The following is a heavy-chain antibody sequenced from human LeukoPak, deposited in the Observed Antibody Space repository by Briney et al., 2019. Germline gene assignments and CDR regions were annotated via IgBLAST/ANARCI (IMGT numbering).Heavy chain of an antibody. CDR2: IIPIFGTA. V-gene: IGHV1-69*05. Sequence: ASVKVSCKASGGTFSSYAISWVRQAPGQGLEWMGRIIPIFGTANYAQKFQGRVTITTDESTSTAYMELSSLRPEDTAVYYCARDDDSSGYYPNWFDPWGQGTLVTVSS. D-gene: IGHD3-22*01. CDR3: ARDDDSSGYYPNWFDP. CDR1: GGTFSSYA. J-gene: IGHJ5*02.